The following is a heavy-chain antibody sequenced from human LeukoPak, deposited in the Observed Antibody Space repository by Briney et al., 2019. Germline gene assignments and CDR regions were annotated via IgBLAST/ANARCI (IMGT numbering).Heavy chain of an antibody. CDR2: IDPSDSYT. CDR1: GYXFTSYW. Sequence: GESLKISCKGSGYXFTSYWISWVRXXPGKXLEWMGRIDPSDSYTNYSPSFQGHVTISADKSISTAYLQWSSLKASDTAMYYCXRQESSSGYYHWIYWGQGTLVTVSS. V-gene: IGHV5-10-1*01. J-gene: IGHJ4*02. D-gene: IGHD3-22*01. CDR3: XRQESSSGYYHWIY.